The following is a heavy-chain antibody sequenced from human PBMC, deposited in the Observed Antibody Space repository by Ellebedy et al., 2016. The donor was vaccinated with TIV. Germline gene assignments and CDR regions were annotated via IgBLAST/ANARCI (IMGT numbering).Heavy chain of an antibody. V-gene: IGHV3-7*01. CDR1: GFTFSNYN. Sequence: GESLKISCVASGFTFSNYNMSWVRQAPGKGLEWVANINQDGSEKYYVDSVKGRFTISRDNAKNSLYLQMNTLRADATAVYFCARDSRPKIGSLWGQGTLVTVSS. CDR3: ARDSRPKIGSL. D-gene: IGHD1-26*01. J-gene: IGHJ4*02. CDR2: INQDGSEK.